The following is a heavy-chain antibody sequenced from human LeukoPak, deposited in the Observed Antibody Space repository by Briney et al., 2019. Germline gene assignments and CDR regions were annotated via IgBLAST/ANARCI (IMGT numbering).Heavy chain of an antibody. Sequence: GESLKISCKGSGYSFTSYWIGWVRQMPGKGLEWMGIIYPGDSDTRYSPSFQGQVTISADKSISTAYLQWSSLKASDTAMYYGARHGGWDREGNYFDYWGQGTLVTVSS. D-gene: IGHD1-26*01. CDR1: GYSFTSYW. CDR3: ARHGGWDREGNYFDY. V-gene: IGHV5-51*01. J-gene: IGHJ4*02. CDR2: IYPGDSDT.